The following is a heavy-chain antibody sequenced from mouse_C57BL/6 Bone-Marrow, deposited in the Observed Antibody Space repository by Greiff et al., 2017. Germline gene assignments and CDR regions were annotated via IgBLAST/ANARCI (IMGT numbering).Heavy chain of an antibody. V-gene: IGHV1-82*01. Sequence: VQLQQSGPELVKPGASVKISCKASGYAFSSSWMNWVKQRPGKGLEWIGRLYPGDGDTNYNGKFKGKATLTADKSSSTAYMQLSSLTSEDSAVYFCARIPITTVVGDAMDYWGQGTSVTVSS. J-gene: IGHJ4*01. CDR1: GYAFSSSW. CDR2: LYPGDGDT. CDR3: ARIPITTVVGDAMDY. D-gene: IGHD1-1*01.